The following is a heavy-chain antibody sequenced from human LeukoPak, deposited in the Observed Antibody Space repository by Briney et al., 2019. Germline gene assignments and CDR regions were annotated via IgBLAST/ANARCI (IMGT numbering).Heavy chain of an antibody. V-gene: IGHV4-59*01. Sequence: SETLSLTCTVSGGSISSYYWSWIRQPPGKGLEWIGYIYYSGSTNYNPSLKSRVTISVDTSKNQFSLKLSSVTAADTAMYYCARLIAYYDFWSGYFPYYFDYWGQGTLVTVSS. CDR1: GGSISSYY. CDR2: IYYSGST. J-gene: IGHJ4*02. D-gene: IGHD3-3*01. CDR3: ARLIAYYDFWSGYFPYYFDY.